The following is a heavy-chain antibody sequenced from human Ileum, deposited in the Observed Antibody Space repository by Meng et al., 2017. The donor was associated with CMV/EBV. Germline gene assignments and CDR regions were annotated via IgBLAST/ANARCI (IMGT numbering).Heavy chain of an antibody. V-gene: IGHV3-74*01. J-gene: IGHJ4*02. D-gene: IGHD3-10*01. CDR1: GITFSDFW. CDR2: ICTDGTTK. CDR3: ARDIHYSYDY. Sequence: DVQLVEPGGGLAQPGGSLRLSCVCAGITFSDFWIYWVRQAPGKGLVWVSAICTDGTTKHYAASVKGRFTISRDNAKNTVYLQMNSLRAEDTAVYYCARDIHYSYDYWGQGALVTVSS.